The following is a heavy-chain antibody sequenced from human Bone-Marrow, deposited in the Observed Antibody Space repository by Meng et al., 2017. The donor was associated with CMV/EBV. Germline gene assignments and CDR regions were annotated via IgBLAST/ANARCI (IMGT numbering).Heavy chain of an antibody. CDR3: ARVEWELLAGAFDI. CDR2: IHYSGTT. J-gene: IGHJ3*02. D-gene: IGHD1-26*01. CDR1: GGSISSGNYH. V-gene: IGHV4-39*07. Sequence: SETLSLTCTVSGGSISSGNYHWTWVRQPPGKGLEWIGCIHYSGTTYYNPSLKSRVTISVDTSKNQFSLKLSSVTAADTAVYYCARVEWELLAGAFDIWGQGTMVTVSS.